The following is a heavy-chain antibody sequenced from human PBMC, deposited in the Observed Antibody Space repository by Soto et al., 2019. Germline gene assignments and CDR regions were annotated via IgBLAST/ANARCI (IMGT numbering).Heavy chain of an antibody. CDR3: AAFDPGPMGFDP. J-gene: IGHJ5*02. Sequence: GASVQVSCKASGYTFTSYDINWVRQARGQRLEWIGKIVVGSGNTNYAQKFQERVTITRDMSTSTAYMELSSLRSEDTAFYYCAAFDPGPMGFDPWGQGTLVTVSS. D-gene: IGHD3-9*01. CDR1: GYTFTSYD. V-gene: IGHV1-58*02. CDR2: IVVGSGNT.